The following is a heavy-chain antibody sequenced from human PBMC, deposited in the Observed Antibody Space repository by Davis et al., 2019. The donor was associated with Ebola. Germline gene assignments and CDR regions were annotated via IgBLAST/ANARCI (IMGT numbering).Heavy chain of an antibody. CDR1: GFTFSGSA. V-gene: IGHV3-15*07. J-gene: IGHJ4*02. D-gene: IGHD3-3*01. Sequence: GGSLRLSCAASGFTFSGSAMHWVRQAPGKGLEWVGRIKSKTDGGTTDYAAPVKGRFTISRDDSKNTLYLQMNSLKTEDTAVYYCTTEGYYDFWSGYYTGDYWGQGTLVTVSS. CDR2: IKSKTDGGTT. CDR3: TTEGYYDFWSGYYTGDY.